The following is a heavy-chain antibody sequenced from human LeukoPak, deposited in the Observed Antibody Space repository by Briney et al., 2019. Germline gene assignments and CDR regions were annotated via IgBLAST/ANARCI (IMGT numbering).Heavy chain of an antibody. CDR3: ARVRRRAYGGTAAAGPGGAFDI. J-gene: IGHJ3*02. CDR2: INPNSGGT. D-gene: IGHD6-13*01. V-gene: IGHV1-2*02. Sequence: ASVKVSCKASGYTFTGYYMHWVRQAPGLGLEWMGWINPNSGGTNYAQKFRGRVTMTRDTSISTAYMELSRLRSDDTAVYYCARVRRRAYGGTAAAGPGGAFDIWGQGTMVTVSS. CDR1: GYTFTGYY.